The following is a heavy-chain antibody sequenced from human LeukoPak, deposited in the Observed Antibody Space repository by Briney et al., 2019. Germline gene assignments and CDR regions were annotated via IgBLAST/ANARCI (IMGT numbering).Heavy chain of an antibody. CDR2: TYYRSTWYN. V-gene: IGHV6-1*01. Sequence: SQTLSLTCAISGDSVSSNSVTWNWIRQSPSRGLEWLGRTYYRSTWYNDYAVSVRGRITVNPDTSKNQSSLHLNCARRLTQYDCFDPWGQGILVTVSS. D-gene: IGHD2-2*01. J-gene: IGHJ5*02. CDR1: GDSVSSNSVT. CDR3: P.